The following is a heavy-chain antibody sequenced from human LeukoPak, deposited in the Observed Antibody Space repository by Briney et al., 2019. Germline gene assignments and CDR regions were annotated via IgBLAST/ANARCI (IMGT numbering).Heavy chain of an antibody. D-gene: IGHD6-19*01. CDR1: GFTFSSYG. Sequence: GGSLRLSCAASGFTFSSYGMHWVRQAPGKGLEWVAFIRYDGGNKYYADSVKGRFTISRDNSKNTLYLQMNSLRAEDTAVYYCAKVGKYSSGWYTVDYWGQGTLVTVSS. J-gene: IGHJ4*02. CDR2: IRYDGGNK. CDR3: AKVGKYSSGWYTVDY. V-gene: IGHV3-30*02.